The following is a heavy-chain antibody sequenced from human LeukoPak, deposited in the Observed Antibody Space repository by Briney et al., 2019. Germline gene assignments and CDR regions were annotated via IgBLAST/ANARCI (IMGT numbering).Heavy chain of an antibody. D-gene: IGHD6-6*01. CDR2: IYYSGST. V-gene: IGHV4-39*02. J-gene: IGHJ4*02. CDR1: GGSISSSSYY. CDR3: ARDPLYSSSSFAAADFDDY. Sequence: SETLSLTCTVSGGSISSSSYYWGWIRQPPGKGLEWIGSIYYSGSTYYNPSLKSRVTISVDTSKNQFSLKLSSVTAADTAVYYCARDPLYSSSSFAAADFDDYWGQGTLVTVSS.